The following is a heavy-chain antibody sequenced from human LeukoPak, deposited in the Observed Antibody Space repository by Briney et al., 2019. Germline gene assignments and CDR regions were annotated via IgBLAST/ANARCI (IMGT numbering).Heavy chain of an antibody. CDR3: AKDLGSSSD. V-gene: IGHV3-66*02. CDR1: GFTISSNY. D-gene: IGHD6-6*01. J-gene: IGHJ4*02. CDR2: LHSGGHT. Sequence: GGSLRLSCAASGFTISSNYLSWVRQAPGKGLVWVSALHSGGHTLYADSVRGRFTISRDNSKNTLYLQMNSLKAEDTAVYYCAKDLGSSSDWGQGALVTVSS.